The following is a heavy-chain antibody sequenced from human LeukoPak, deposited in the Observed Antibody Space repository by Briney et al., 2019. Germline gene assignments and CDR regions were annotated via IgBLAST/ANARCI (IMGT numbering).Heavy chain of an antibody. J-gene: IGHJ1*01. Sequence: PPGRPLRLSCAASGITFSSYAMNWVRPAPRKGLEWVSHISGSGASTYYADYVKGRVTISRYNSQNTLYLQVNSLRAQATAVYYCAKTVGLTEHWGQGTLVTVSS. CDR3: AKTVGLTEH. D-gene: IGHD4-23*01. V-gene: IGHV3-23*01. CDR2: ISGSGAST. CDR1: GITFSSYA.